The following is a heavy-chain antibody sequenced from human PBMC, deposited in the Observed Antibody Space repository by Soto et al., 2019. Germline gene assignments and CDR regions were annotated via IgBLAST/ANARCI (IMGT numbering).Heavy chain of an antibody. Sequence: EVQLLESGGGLVQPGGSLRLSCAASGFTFSSYAMSWVRQAPGKGLEWVSAISGSGGSTYYADSVKGRFTISRDNSKNTLYLQMNILRAEDTAVYYCAKEERGSYYTTPRYFDYWGQGTLVTVSS. J-gene: IGHJ4*02. D-gene: IGHD1-26*01. V-gene: IGHV3-23*01. CDR3: AKEERGSYYTTPRYFDY. CDR1: GFTFSSYA. CDR2: ISGSGGST.